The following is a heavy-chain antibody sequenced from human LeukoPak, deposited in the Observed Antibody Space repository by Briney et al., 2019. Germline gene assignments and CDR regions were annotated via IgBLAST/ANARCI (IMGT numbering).Heavy chain of an antibody. CDR2: ISAYNGNT. V-gene: IGHV1-18*01. CDR1: GYNFSEYF. D-gene: IGHD6-13*01. J-gene: IGHJ3*02. Sequence: ASMKVSCKASGYNFSEYFMHWVRQAPGQGLEWMGWISAYNGNTNYAQKLQGRVTMTTDTSTSTAYMELRSLRSDDTAVYYCARGIAAAPHDAFDIWGQGTMVTVSS. CDR3: ARGIAAAPHDAFDI.